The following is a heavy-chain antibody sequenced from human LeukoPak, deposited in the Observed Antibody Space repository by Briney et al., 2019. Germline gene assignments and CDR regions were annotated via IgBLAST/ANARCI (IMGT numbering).Heavy chain of an antibody. CDR1: GGSISSYY. J-gene: IGHJ4*02. D-gene: IGHD3-10*01. Sequence: SETLSLTCTVSGGSISSYYWSWIRQPPGKGLEWIGYIYYSGSTNYNPSLQSRVTISVDTSKNQFSLKLSSVTAADTAVYYCARLDYYGSGIDYWGQGTLVTVSS. CDR2: IYYSGST. V-gene: IGHV4-59*08. CDR3: ARLDYYGSGIDY.